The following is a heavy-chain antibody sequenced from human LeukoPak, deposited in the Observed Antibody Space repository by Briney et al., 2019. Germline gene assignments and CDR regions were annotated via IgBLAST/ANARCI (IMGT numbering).Heavy chain of an antibody. V-gene: IGHV1-69*05. CDR2: IIPIFGTA. J-gene: IGHJ4*02. CDR1: GGTFSSYA. CDR3: ARGGSRDSYYDFWSGYSDLVR. Sequence: SVKVSCKASGGTFSSYAISWVRQAPGQGLEWMGRIIPIFGTANYAQKFQGRVTITTDESTSTAYMELSSLRSDDTAVYYCARGGSRDSYYDFWSGYSDLVRWGQGTLVTVSS. D-gene: IGHD3-3*01.